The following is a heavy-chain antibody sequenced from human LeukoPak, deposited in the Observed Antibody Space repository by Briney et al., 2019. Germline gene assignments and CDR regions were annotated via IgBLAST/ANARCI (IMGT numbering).Heavy chain of an antibody. CDR3: ARDSGDYVVY. D-gene: IGHD4-17*01. CDR2: IYYSGST. Sequence: PSETLSLTCTVSGVAISSYYWSWIRQPPGKGLEWIGYIYYSGSTNYNPSLKSRVTISVDTSKNQFSLKLSSVTAADTAVYYCARDSGDYVVYWGQGTLVTVSS. CDR1: GVAISSYY. V-gene: IGHV4-59*01. J-gene: IGHJ4*02.